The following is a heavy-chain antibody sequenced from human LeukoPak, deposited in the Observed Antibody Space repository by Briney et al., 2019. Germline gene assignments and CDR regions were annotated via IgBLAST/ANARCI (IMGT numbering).Heavy chain of an antibody. Sequence: GESLKISCKGSGYSFTSYWISWVRQMPGKGLEWMGRIDLSDSYTNYSPSFQGHVTISADKSISTAYLQWSSLKASDTAMYYCARQGFVVVVAAPDYWGQGTLVTVSS. CDR2: IDLSDSYT. D-gene: IGHD2-15*01. V-gene: IGHV5-10-1*01. CDR1: GYSFTSYW. CDR3: ARQGFVVVVAAPDY. J-gene: IGHJ4*02.